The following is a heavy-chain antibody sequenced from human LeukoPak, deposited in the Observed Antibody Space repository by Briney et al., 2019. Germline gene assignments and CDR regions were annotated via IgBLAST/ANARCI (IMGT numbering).Heavy chain of an antibody. D-gene: IGHD3-9*01. J-gene: IGHJ4*02. CDR1: GGSISSGNYY. CDR3: ARVLRYFDWLVYFDY. CDR2: IYYSGST. Sequence: KTSETLSLTCTVSGGSISSGNYYWSWIRQHPGKGLEWIGYIYYSGSTYYNPSLKSRVTISVDTSKNQFSLKLSSVTAADTAVYYCARVLRYFDWLVYFDYWGQGTLVTVSS. V-gene: IGHV4-31*03.